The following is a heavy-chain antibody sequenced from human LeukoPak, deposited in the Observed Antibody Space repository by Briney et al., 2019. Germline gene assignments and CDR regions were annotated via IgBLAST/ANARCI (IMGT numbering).Heavy chain of an antibody. CDR2: INPNSGGT. CDR1: GYTFTGYY. CDR3: ARPIGGYGGPFDY. V-gene: IGHV1-2*02. Sequence: AASVNVSCKASGYTFTGYYMHWVRQAPGQGLEWMGWINPNSGGTNYAQKFQGRVTITRDTSISTAYMELSRLRSDDTAVYYCARPIGGYGGPFDYWGQGTLVTVSS. D-gene: IGHD4-23*01. J-gene: IGHJ4*02.